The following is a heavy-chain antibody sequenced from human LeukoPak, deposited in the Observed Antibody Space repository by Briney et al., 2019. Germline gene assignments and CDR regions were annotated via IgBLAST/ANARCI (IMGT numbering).Heavy chain of an antibody. CDR2: IVVGSGNT. V-gene: IGHV1-58*02. D-gene: IGHD2-21*02. CDR3: AADSLNCGGDCPYAFDI. CDR1: GFTFTSSA. Sequence: EASVKVSCKASGFTFTSSAMQWVRQARGQRLEWIGWIVVGSGNTNYAQKFQERVTITRDMSTSTAYMELSSLRSEDTAVYYCAADSLNCGGDCPYAFDIWGQGTMVTVSS. J-gene: IGHJ3*02.